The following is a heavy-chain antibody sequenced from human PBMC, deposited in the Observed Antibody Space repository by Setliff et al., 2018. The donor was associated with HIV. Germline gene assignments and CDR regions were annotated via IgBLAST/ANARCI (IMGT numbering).Heavy chain of an antibody. J-gene: IGHJ5*02. CDR2: MNPNSGNT. CDR1: GYTFTSYD. V-gene: IGHV1-8*02. D-gene: IGHD3-10*01. CDR3: ARGGALLWFGESRKNWFDP. Sequence: ASVKVSCKASGYTFTSYDINWVRQATGQGLEWMGWMNPNSGNTGYAQKFQGRVTMTRNTSISTAYMELSSLRSEDTAVYYCARGGALLWFGESRKNWFDPWVPETLLVTVSS.